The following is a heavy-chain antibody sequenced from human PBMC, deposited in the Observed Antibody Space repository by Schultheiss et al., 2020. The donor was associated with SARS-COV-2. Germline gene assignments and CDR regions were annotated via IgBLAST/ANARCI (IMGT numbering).Heavy chain of an antibody. CDR2: IYYSGST. CDR3: ARRRDSSGDSDY. Sequence: SETLSLTCTVSGGSISSYYWSWIRQPPGKGLEWIGYIYYSGSTNYNPSLKSRVTISVDTSKNQFSLKLSSVTAADTAVYYCARRRDSSGDSDYWGQGTLVTVSS. CDR1: GGSISSYY. J-gene: IGHJ4*02. D-gene: IGHD3-22*01. V-gene: IGHV4-59*08.